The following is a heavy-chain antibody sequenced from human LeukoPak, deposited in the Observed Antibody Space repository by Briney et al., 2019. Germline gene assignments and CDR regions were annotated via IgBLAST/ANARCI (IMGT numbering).Heavy chain of an antibody. CDR2: IYSGGGT. CDR3: ARDSAKDFDWSGDYYYGMDV. Sequence: GGSLRLSCAASGFTVSSNYMSWVRQAPGKGLEWVSVIYSGGGTYYADSVKGRFTISRDNSKNTLYLQMNSLRAEDTAVYYCARDSAKDFDWSGDYYYGMDVWGQGTTVTVSS. CDR1: GFTVSSNY. J-gene: IGHJ6*02. D-gene: IGHD3-9*01. V-gene: IGHV3-66*01.